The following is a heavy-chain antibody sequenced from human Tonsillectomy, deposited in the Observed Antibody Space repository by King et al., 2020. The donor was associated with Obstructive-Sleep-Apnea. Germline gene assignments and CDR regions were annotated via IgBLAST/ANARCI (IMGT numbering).Heavy chain of an antibody. J-gene: IGHJ4*02. CDR2: ISYDGSNK. V-gene: IGHV3-30*18. D-gene: IGHD2-2*01. Sequence: VQLVESGGGGVQPGRSLRLSCAASGFTFSSYGMHWGRQAPGTGLEGGAGISYDGSNKYFADSVKGRFTISRDNSKNTLYLQMNSLRAEDTAVYYCAKDGCSSTSCYLLGYWGQGTLVTVSS. CDR3: AKDGCSSTSCYLLGY. CDR1: GFTFSSYG.